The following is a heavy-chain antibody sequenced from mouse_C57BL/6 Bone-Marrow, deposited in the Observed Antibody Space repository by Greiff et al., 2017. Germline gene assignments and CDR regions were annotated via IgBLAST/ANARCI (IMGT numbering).Heavy chain of an antibody. CDR2: IRNKANGYTT. CDR3: ASLYYYGSSYGAMDY. CDR1: GFTFTDYY. V-gene: IGHV7-3*01. Sequence: EVKLVESGGGLVQHGGSLSLSCAASGFTFTDYYMSWVRQPPGKALEWLGFIRNKANGYTTEYSASVKGRFTISRDNSQSILYLQMNALRAEDSATYYCASLYYYGSSYGAMDYWGQGTSGTVSS. J-gene: IGHJ4*01. D-gene: IGHD1-1*01.